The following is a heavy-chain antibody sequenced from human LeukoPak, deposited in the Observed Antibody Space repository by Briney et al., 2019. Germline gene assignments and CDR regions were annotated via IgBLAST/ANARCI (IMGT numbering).Heavy chain of an antibody. V-gene: IGHV4-30-2*01. Sequence: TLSLTCTVSGGSISSGGYYWSWIRQPPGKGLEWIGYIYHSGSTYYNPSLKSRVTISVDRSKNQFSLKLSSVTAADTAVYYCARGLSSSASSFDYWGQGTLVTVSS. CDR1: GGSISSGGYY. CDR2: IYHSGST. D-gene: IGHD6-6*01. CDR3: ARGLSSSASSFDY. J-gene: IGHJ4*02.